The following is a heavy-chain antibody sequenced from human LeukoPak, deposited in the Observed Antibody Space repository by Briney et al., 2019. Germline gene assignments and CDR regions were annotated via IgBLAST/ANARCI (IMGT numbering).Heavy chain of an antibody. J-gene: IGHJ3*02. Sequence: GSGPTLVNPTQTLTLTCTFSGFSLSTSGMCVSWIRQPPGKALEWLARIDWDDDKYYSTSLKTRLTISKDTSKNQVVLTMTNMDPVDTATYYCARMRRGSTSCYPDAFDIWGQGTMVTVSS. V-gene: IGHV2-70*11. CDR2: IDWDDDK. CDR3: ARMRRGSTSCYPDAFDI. CDR1: GFSLSTSGMC. D-gene: IGHD2-2*01.